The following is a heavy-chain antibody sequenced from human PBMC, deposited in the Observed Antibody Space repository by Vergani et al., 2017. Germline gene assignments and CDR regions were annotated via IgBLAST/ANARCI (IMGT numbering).Heavy chain of an antibody. V-gene: IGHV4-34*01. J-gene: IGHJ6*02. D-gene: IGHD1-26*01. Sequence: QVQLQQWGAGLLKPSETLSLTCAVYGGSFSGYYWSWIRQPPGKGLEWIGEINHSGSTNHNPSLKSRVTISVDTSKNQFSLKRSSVTAAGTAVYYCARANIVGASRRSWVYGMDVWGQGTTVTVSS. CDR2: INHSGST. CDR1: GGSFSGYY. CDR3: ARANIVGASRRSWVYGMDV.